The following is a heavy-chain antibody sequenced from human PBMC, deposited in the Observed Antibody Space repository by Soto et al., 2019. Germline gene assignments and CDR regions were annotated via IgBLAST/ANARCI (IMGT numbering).Heavy chain of an antibody. V-gene: IGHV1-18*01. CDR2: ISAYNGNT. Sequence: ASVKVSCKASGYTFTSYGISWVRQAPGQGLEWMGWISAYNGNTNYAQKLQGRVTMTTDTSTSTAYMELRSLRSDDTAVYYCARLGYCTNGVCYMTPVMYSYYYMDVWGKGTTVTVSS. D-gene: IGHD2-8*01. J-gene: IGHJ6*03. CDR1: GYTFTSYG. CDR3: ARLGYCTNGVCYMTPVMYSYYYMDV.